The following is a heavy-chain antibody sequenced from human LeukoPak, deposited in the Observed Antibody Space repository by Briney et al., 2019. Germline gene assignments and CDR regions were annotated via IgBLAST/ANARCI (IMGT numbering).Heavy chain of an antibody. CDR1: GFTFSSYS. V-gene: IGHV3-21*01. CDR3: ARVTADRRGYYYYYMDV. D-gene: IGHD5-24*01. J-gene: IGHJ6*03. CDR2: ISSSSSYI. Sequence: GGSLRLSCAASGFTFSSYSMNWVRQAPRKGLEWVSSISSSSSYIYYADSVKGRFTISRDNAKNSLYLQMNSLRAEDTAVYYCARVTADRRGYYYYYMDVWGKGTTVTVSS.